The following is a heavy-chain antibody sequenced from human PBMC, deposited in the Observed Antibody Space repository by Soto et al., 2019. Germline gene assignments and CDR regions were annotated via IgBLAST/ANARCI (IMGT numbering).Heavy chain of an antibody. Sequence: KTGGSLRLSCAASGFTFSDYYMHWIRQAPGKGLEWVSSISSGGSTIYYADSVKGRLTISRDNARNSLYLQMNSLRAEDTAVYYCARDRSGTSPDYWGQGTLVTVSS. J-gene: IGHJ4*02. CDR1: GFTFSDYY. CDR2: ISSGGSTI. D-gene: IGHD1-26*01. V-gene: IGHV3-11*01. CDR3: ARDRSGTSPDY.